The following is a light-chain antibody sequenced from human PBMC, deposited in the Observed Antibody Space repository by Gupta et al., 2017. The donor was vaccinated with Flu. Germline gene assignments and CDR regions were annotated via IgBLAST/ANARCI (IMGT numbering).Light chain of an antibody. Sequence: QSALTQPASVSGSPGQSITISCTGTTSDVGGYNSVSWYQQRPGTAPKLMIYDVTNRPSGISNRFSGSKSGNTASLTISGLQAEDEADYYCSSYTSCSTRVVAFGGGTKLTVL. CDR1: TSDVGGYNS. CDR3: SSYTSCSTRVVA. J-gene: IGLJ2*01. CDR2: DVT. V-gene: IGLV2-14*01.